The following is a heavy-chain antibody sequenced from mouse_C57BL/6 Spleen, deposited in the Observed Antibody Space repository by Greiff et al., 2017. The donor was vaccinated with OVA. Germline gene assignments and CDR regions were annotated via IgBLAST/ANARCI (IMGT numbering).Heavy chain of an antibody. CDR2: IDPSDSYT. J-gene: IGHJ1*03. CDR1: GYTFTSYW. V-gene: IGHV1-69*01. Sequence: VQLQQPGAELVMPGASVKLSCKASGYTFTSYWMHWVKQRPGQGLEWIGEIDPSDSYTNYNQKFKGKSTLTVDKSSSTAYMQLSSLTSEDSAVYYCARRRYYGNYWYFDVWGTGTTVTVSS. CDR3: ARRRYYGNYWYFDV. D-gene: IGHD2-1*01.